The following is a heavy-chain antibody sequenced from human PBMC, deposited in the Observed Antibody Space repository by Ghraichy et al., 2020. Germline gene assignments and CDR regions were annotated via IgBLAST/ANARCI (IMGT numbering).Heavy chain of an antibody. CDR2: IYHSGST. CDR3: ARVAPVRYYDSSASLGEGFDY. D-gene: IGHD3-22*01. V-gene: IGHV4-4*02. CDR1: GGSISSSNW. Sequence: SETLSLTCAVSGGSISSSNWWSWVRQPPGKGLEWIGEIYHSGSTNYNPSLKSRVTISVDKSKNQFSLKLSSVTAADTAVYYCARVAPVRYYDSSASLGEGFDYWGQGTLVTVSS. J-gene: IGHJ4*02.